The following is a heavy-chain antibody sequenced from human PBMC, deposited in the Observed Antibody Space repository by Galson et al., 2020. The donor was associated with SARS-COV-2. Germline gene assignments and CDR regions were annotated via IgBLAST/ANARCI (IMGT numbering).Heavy chain of an antibody. CDR2: IKGDGSET. J-gene: IGHJ4*02. CDR1: GFTFTNFW. D-gene: IGHD6-19*01. Sequence: GGSLRLSCEVSGFTFTNFWMSWFRQAPGKGLEWVANIKGDGSETNYADFVKGRFSISRDNAANSLYLQMNSLRVEDSAVYYCSREGWQGGYWGQGTRVTVSS. CDR3: SREGWQGGY. V-gene: IGHV3-7*01.